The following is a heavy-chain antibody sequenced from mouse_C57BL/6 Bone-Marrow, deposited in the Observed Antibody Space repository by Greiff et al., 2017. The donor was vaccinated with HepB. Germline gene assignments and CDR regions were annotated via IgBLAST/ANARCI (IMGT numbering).Heavy chain of an antibody. CDR1: GYTFTSYW. Sequence: VQLQQSGAELVMPGASVKLSCKASGYTFTSYWMHWVKQRPGQGLEWIGEIDPSDSYTNYNQKFKGKSTLTVDKSSSTAYMQLSSLTSEDSAVYYCARSPWAWFAYWGQGTLVTVSA. CDR2: IDPSDSYT. V-gene: IGHV1-69*01. J-gene: IGHJ3*01. CDR3: ARSPWAWFAY. D-gene: IGHD4-1*01.